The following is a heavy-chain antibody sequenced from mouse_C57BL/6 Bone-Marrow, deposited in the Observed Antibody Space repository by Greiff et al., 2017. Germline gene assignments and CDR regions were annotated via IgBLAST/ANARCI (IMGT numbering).Heavy chain of an antibody. J-gene: IGHJ3*01. CDR1: GYAFSSSW. V-gene: IGHV1-82*01. D-gene: IGHD2-3*01. CDR3: ARWDGYAY. CDR2: IYPGDGDT. Sequence: QVQLKQSGPELVKPGASVKISCKASGYAFSSSWMNWVKQRPGKGLEWIGRIYPGDGDTNYNGKFKGEATLTADKSSSTAYMQLSSLTSEDSAVYFCARWDGYAYWGQGTLVTVSA.